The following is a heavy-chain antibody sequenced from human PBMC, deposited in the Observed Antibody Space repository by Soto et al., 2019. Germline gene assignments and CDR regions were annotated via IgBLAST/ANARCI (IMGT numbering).Heavy chain of an antibody. D-gene: IGHD3-10*01. Sequence: SVKVSCKASGGTFSSYAISWVRQAPGQGLEWMGGIIPIFGTANYAQKFQGRVTITADESTSTAYMELSSLRSEDTAMYYCARPRWGPMARDTFYFDYWGQGTLVTVSS. V-gene: IGHV1-69*13. CDR2: IIPIFGTA. CDR3: ARPRWGPMARDTFYFDY. J-gene: IGHJ4*02. CDR1: GGTFSSYA.